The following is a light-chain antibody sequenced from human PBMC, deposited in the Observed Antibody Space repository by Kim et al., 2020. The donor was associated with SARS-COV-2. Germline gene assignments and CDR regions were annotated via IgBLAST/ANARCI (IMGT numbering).Light chain of an antibody. CDR2: AAS. CDR1: QSISSY. Sequence: DIQMTQSPSSLSASVGDRVTITCRASQSISSYLNWYQQKPGKAPKLLIYAASSLQSGVPSRFGGSGSGTDFTLTISSLQPEDFATYYCQQSYSTLELTFGGGTKVDIK. V-gene: IGKV1-39*01. J-gene: IGKJ4*01. CDR3: QQSYSTLELT.